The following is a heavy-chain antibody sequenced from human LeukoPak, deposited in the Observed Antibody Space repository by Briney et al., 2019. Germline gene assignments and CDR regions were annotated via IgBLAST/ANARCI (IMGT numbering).Heavy chain of an antibody. CDR3: ARGSYDILTGYYPEQYYFDY. Sequence: PSETLSLTCTVSGGSISSSSYYWGWIRQPPGKGLEWIGSIYYSGSTYYNPSLKSRVTISVDTSKNQFSLKLSSVTAADTAVYYCARGSYDILTGYYPEQYYFDYWGQGTLVTVSS. D-gene: IGHD3-9*01. CDR1: GGSISSSSYY. CDR2: IYYSGST. V-gene: IGHV4-39*07. J-gene: IGHJ4*02.